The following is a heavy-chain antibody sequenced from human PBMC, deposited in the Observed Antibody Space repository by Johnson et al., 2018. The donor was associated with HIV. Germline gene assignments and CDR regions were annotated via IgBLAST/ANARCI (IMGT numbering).Heavy chain of an antibody. CDR1: GFTFSRYW. J-gene: IGHJ3*02. CDR2: IKQDGSEK. V-gene: IGHV3-7*02. Sequence: VQLVESGGGLVQPGGSLRLSCAASGFTFSRYWMSWVRQAPGKGLEWVANIKQDGSEKYYADSVKGRFTISRDNSKNTLYLQMNSLRAEDTAVYYCAKARGYDPYDAFDIWGQGTMVTVSS. D-gene: IGHD5-12*01. CDR3: AKARGYDPYDAFDI.